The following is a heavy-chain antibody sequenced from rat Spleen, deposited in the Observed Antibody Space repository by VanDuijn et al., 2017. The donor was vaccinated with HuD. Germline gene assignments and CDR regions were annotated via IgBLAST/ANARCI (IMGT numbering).Heavy chain of an antibody. D-gene: IGHD1-1*01. CDR2: MGGGGST. V-gene: IGHV2-45*01. J-gene: IGHJ2*01. CDR3: ARGYYYYFDY. Sequence: QVQLMESGPGLVQPSETLSLTCTVSGFSVTSYNVNWVRQPPGKGLEWMGVMGGGGSTDYNSILKSRLSISRDTSKNQVFLKMNSLRSEDTATYYCARGYYYYFDYWGQGVMVTVSS. CDR1: GFSVTSYN.